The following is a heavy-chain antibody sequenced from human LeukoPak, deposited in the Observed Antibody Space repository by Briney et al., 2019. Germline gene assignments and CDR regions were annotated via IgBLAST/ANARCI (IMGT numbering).Heavy chain of an antibody. CDR3: TTDLSGSYNDY. Sequence: ETLSLTCAGYGGSFSGFYWTWIRQPPGKGLEWVGRIKSNTDRGTTDYAAPVKGRFTISRDDSKNTLHLQMNSLKTEDTALYYCTTDLSGSYNDYWGQGTLVTVSS. CDR1: GGSFSGFY. J-gene: IGHJ4*02. D-gene: IGHD1-26*01. CDR2: IKSNTDRGTT. V-gene: IGHV3-15*01.